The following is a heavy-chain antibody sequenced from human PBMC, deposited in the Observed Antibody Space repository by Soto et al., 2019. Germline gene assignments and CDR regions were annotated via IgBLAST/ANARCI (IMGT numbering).Heavy chain of an antibody. Sequence: ASVKVSCKASGYTFTGYYMHWVRQAPGQGLEWMGWINPNSDGTNYAQKFQGWVSMTRDTSISTAYMELSRLRSDDTVVYFCARASGDSSSWYWCDPWGEGTLVTVSS. CDR1: GYTFTGYY. CDR3: ARASGDSSSWYWCDP. CDR2: INPNSDGT. V-gene: IGHV1-2*04. J-gene: IGHJ5*02. D-gene: IGHD6-13*01.